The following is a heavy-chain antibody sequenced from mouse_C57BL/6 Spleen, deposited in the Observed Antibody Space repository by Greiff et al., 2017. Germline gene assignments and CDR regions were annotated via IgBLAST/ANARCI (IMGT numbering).Heavy chain of an antibody. CDR1: GFTFSSYA. D-gene: IGHD1-1*01. J-gene: IGHJ2*01. CDR3: TRDGYYGSSHFDY. CDR2: ISSGGDYI. Sequence: EVKLVESGEGLVKPGGSLKLSCAASGFTFSSYAMSWVRQTPEKRLEWVAYISSGGDYIYYADTVKGRFTISRDNARNTLYLQMSSLKSEDTAMYYCTRDGYYGSSHFDYWGQGTTLTVSS. V-gene: IGHV5-9-1*02.